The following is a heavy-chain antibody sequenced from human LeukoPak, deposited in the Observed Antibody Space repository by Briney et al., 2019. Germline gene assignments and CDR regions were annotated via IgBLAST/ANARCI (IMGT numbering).Heavy chain of an antibody. D-gene: IGHD3-10*01. J-gene: IGHJ5*02. CDR3: ARGRGRGHPMVRGVMGTTWFDP. CDR1: GGFIGITSYY. Sequence: SETLSLTCTVSGGFIGITSYYWGWIRQPPGKGLEWIGSMYSSGSTNYNPSLKSRVTISVDTSKNQFSLKLSSVTAADTAVYYCARGRGRGHPMVRGVMGTTWFDPWGQGTLVTVSS. CDR2: MYSSGST. V-gene: IGHV4-39*07.